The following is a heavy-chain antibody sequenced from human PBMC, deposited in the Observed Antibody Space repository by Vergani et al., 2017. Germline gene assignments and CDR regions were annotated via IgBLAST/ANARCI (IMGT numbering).Heavy chain of an antibody. J-gene: IGHJ4*02. Sequence: QVQLVESGGGVVQPGRSLRLSCAASGFTFSSYGMHWVRQAPGKGLEWVAVIWYDGSNKYYADSVKGRFTISRDNSKNTLYLQRNSMRAEDTAVYYCARGGGEGSWFDYWGQGTLVTVSS. D-gene: IGHD6-13*01. CDR2: IWYDGSNK. V-gene: IGHV3-33*01. CDR3: ARGGGEGSWFDY. CDR1: GFTFSSYG.